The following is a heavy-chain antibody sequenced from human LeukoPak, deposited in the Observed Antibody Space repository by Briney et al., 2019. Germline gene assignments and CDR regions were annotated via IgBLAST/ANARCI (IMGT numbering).Heavy chain of an antibody. CDR2: IYYSGST. CDR1: GGSISSNSYY. V-gene: IGHV4-39*07. D-gene: IGHD2-8*01. CDR3: ARGYCTNGVCPNWFDP. Sequence: SETLSLTCAVSGGSISSNSYYWGWIRQPPGKGLEWIGSIYYSGSTYYNPSLKSRVTISVDTSKNQFSLKLSSVTAADTAVYYCARGYCTNGVCPNWFDPWGQGTLVTVSS. J-gene: IGHJ5*02.